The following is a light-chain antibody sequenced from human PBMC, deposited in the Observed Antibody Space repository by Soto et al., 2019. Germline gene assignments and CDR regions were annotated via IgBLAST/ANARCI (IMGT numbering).Light chain of an antibody. CDR1: QDMSSW. J-gene: IGKJ2*01. CDR2: AAS. Sequence: DIQMTQSPSFVSASVGDRVTITCRASQDMSSWLAWYQQKPGKAPKLLIFAASTLHSGVPSRFSGSRSGTDFTLTISNLQPEDFAPYYCHQAHTFPPTFGQGTKVDIK. CDR3: HQAHTFPPT. V-gene: IGKV1-12*01.